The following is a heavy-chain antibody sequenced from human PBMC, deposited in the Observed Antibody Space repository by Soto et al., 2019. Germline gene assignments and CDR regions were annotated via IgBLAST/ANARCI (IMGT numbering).Heavy chain of an antibody. V-gene: IGHV4-34*01. D-gene: IGHD6-19*01. CDR2: INHSGST. CDR1: GGSFSGYY. CDR3: ARAVAVAADFDY. Sequence: PSETLSLTCAVYGGSFSGYYWSWIRQPPGKGLEWIGEINHSGSTNYNPSLKSRVTISVDTSKNQFSLKLSSVTAADTAVYYCARAVAVAADFDYWGQGTLVIVSS. J-gene: IGHJ4*02.